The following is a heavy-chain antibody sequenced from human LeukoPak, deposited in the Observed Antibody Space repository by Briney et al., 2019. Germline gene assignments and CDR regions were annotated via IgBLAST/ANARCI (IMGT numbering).Heavy chain of an antibody. Sequence: PSETLSLTCTVSGGSISSSSYYWGWIRQPPGKGLEWIGRIYTSGSTNYNPSLKSRVSISVDTSKNQFSLKMTSVTAADTAVYFCAKGRYLLRNTFFDSWGQGSLVTVSS. CDR3: AKGRYLLRNTFFDS. J-gene: IGHJ4*02. V-gene: IGHV4-39*02. CDR1: GGSISSSSYY. D-gene: IGHD1-26*01. CDR2: IYTSGST.